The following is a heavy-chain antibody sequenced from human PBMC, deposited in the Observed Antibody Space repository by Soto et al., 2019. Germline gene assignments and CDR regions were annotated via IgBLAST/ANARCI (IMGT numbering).Heavy chain of an antibody. Sequence: PGESLKSSCTGSGYSLTTYWIGWVRQMPGKGLEWMGIIYPGDFDTRYSPSFQGQVTISADNSISTAYLQWSSLKASDTAMYYCARHHGSPGSYVVLDVWGHGTTVTVSS. D-gene: IGHD3-16*01. CDR3: ARHHGSPGSYVVLDV. CDR1: GYSLTTYW. V-gene: IGHV5-51*01. CDR2: IYPGDFDT. J-gene: IGHJ6*02.